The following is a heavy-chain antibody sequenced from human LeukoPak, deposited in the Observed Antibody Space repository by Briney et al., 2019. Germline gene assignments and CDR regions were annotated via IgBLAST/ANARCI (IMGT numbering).Heavy chain of an antibody. CDR1: GGSISRNNYY. Sequence: SETLSLTCSVSGGSISRNNYYWGWIRQPPGKGLEWIGSMYYSGSTYYNASLKSRVTISIDTSKNQFSLKLSSVTAADTAVYYCARHASVLLWFGVPDYFDYWGQGTLVTVSS. CDR3: ARHASVLLWFGVPDYFDY. CDR2: MYYSGST. V-gene: IGHV4-39*07. J-gene: IGHJ4*02. D-gene: IGHD3-10*01.